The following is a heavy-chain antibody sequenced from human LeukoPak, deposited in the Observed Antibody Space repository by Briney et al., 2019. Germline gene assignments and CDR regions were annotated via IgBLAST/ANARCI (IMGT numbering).Heavy chain of an antibody. Sequence: GRSMRLFCAASGFTFDDYAMHWVRQAPGKGLEWASGISWNSGSIVYADSVKGRFTISRDNAKNSLYLQMNSLRAEDTALYYCAKDRSGSYYVGFDYWGQGTLVTVSS. V-gene: IGHV3-9*01. D-gene: IGHD1-26*01. CDR3: AKDRSGSYYVGFDY. CDR1: GFTFDDYA. J-gene: IGHJ4*02. CDR2: ISWNSGSI.